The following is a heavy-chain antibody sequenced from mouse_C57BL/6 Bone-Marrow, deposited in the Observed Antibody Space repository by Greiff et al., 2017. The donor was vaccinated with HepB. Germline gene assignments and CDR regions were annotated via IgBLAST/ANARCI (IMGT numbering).Heavy chain of an antibody. J-gene: IGHJ4*01. Sequence: VQLQQPGAELVKPGASVKMSCKASGYTFTSYWITWVKQRPGQGLEWIGDIYPGSGSTNYNEKFKSKATLTVDTSSSTAYMQLSSLTSEDSEVYYCAREDYYGSSYSYAMDYWGQGTSVTVSS. CDR1: GYTFTSYW. V-gene: IGHV1-55*01. CDR2: IYPGSGST. D-gene: IGHD1-1*01. CDR3: AREDYYGSSYSYAMDY.